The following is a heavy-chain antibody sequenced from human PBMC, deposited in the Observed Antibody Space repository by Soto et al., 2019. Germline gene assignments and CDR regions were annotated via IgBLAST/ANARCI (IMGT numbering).Heavy chain of an antibody. Sequence: SETLSLTCTVSGGSISSYYWSWIRQPPGKGLEWIGYIYYSGSTNYNPSLKSRVTISVDTSKNQFSLKLSSVTAADTAVYYCARGWLSSSWYVDYWGQGTLVTVSS. J-gene: IGHJ4*02. V-gene: IGHV4-59*01. CDR1: GGSISSYY. D-gene: IGHD6-13*01. CDR2: IYYSGST. CDR3: ARGWLSSSWYVDY.